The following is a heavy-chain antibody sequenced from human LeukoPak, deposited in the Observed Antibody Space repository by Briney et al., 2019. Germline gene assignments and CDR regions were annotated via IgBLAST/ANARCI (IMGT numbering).Heavy chain of an antibody. CDR3: ARGKRSFDWFFRH. D-gene: IGHD3-9*01. V-gene: IGHV1-2*02. Sequence: ASVTVSFTTSGYTFTVYYIHWVRQAPGQGPEWMGWIKPSSGDTNYAQKFLGRVTITRDTSISTAYMEVSRLRSDDTAVYYCARGKRSFDWFFRHWGQGSLVTVSS. CDR2: IKPSSGDT. CDR1: GYTFTVYY. J-gene: IGHJ4*02.